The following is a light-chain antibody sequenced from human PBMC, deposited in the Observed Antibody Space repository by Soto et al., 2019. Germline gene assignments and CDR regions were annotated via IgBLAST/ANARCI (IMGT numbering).Light chain of an antibody. CDR1: QSISGW. CDR2: KAS. Sequence: DIQMTQSPSTLSASLGDRVTITCRASQSISGWLAWYQQKPGKAPKLLIYKASSLESGVPSRFSGSGSGTEFTLTISSLQPDDFAAYHCQQYNSYPRTFGQGTKVEI. CDR3: QQYNSYPRT. V-gene: IGKV1-5*03. J-gene: IGKJ1*01.